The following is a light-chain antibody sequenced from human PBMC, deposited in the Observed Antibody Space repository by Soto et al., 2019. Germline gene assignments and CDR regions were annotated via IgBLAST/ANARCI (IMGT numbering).Light chain of an antibody. Sequence: IFLTPSPRNPAFSPVDKDPLSCRASHSVSSYLAWYQQKPGQTPRLLIYDASTRATGIPARFSGSGSGTDFTLNISSLEPEDFAVYYCQQHTNWPLTFGGGTKVDIK. J-gene: IGKJ4*01. V-gene: IGKV3-11*01. CDR2: DAS. CDR1: HSVSSY. CDR3: QQHTNWPLT.